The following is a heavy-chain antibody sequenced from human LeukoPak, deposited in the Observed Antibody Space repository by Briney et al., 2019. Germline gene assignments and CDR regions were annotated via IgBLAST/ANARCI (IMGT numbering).Heavy chain of an antibody. V-gene: IGHV4-59*08. CDR1: GGSISSYY. CDR2: IYYSGST. D-gene: IGHD7-27*01. J-gene: IGHJ5*02. Sequence: PSETLSLTCTVSGGSISSYYWSWIRQPPGKGLEWIAYIYYSGSTNYNPSLKSRVTISVDTSKNQFSLNLSSVTAADTAVYFCARRSWGNNWFDPWGQGTLVTVSS. CDR3: ARRSWGNNWFDP.